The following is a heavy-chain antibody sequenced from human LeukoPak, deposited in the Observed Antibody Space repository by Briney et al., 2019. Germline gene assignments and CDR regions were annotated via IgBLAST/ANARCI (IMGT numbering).Heavy chain of an antibody. V-gene: IGHV3-21*01. Sequence: GGSLRLSCAASGFTFSSYSMNWVRQAPGKGLEWVSSISSSSSYIYYADSGKGRFTISRDNAKNSLYLQMNSLRAEDTAVYYCARDRYYDSSGKNDAFDIWGQGTMVTVSS. CDR2: ISSSSSYI. J-gene: IGHJ3*02. D-gene: IGHD3-22*01. CDR3: ARDRYYDSSGKNDAFDI. CDR1: GFTFSSYS.